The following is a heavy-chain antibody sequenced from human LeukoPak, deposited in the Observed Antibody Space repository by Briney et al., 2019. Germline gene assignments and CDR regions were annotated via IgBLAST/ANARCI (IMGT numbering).Heavy chain of an antibody. V-gene: IGHV3-48*01. J-gene: IGHJ4*02. Sequence: GGSLRLSCAASGFTFSSYSMNWVRQAPGKGLELVSYIRSSSSTIFYADSVKGRFTISRDNAKNSLYLQMNSLRGEDTAVYYCARDRSIASDYWGQGTLVTVSS. D-gene: IGHD6-6*01. CDR2: IRSSSSTI. CDR1: GFTFSSYS. CDR3: ARDRSIASDY.